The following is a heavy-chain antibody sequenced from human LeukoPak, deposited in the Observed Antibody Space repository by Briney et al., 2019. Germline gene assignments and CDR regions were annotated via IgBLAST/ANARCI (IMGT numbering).Heavy chain of an antibody. V-gene: IGHV4-59*01. CDR2: IYYSGST. D-gene: IGHD4-11*01. J-gene: IGHJ5*02. Sequence: PSETLSLTCTVSGGSISSYYWSWIRQPPGKGLEWIGYIYYSGSTNYNPSLKSRVTISVDTSKNQFSLKLSSVTAADTAVYYCARLKYSNYVPSFDPWGQGTLVTVSS. CDR1: GGSISSYY. CDR3: ARLKYSNYVPSFDP.